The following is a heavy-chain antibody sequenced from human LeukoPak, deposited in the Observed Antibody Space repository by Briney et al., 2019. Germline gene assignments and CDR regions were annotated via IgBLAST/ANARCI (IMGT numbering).Heavy chain of an antibody. CDR3: ARLEGYDSSGYYSPYYFDY. J-gene: IGHJ4*02. CDR2: IYYSGST. CDR1: GGSISSGDYY. V-gene: IGHV4-30-4*08. Sequence: SETLSLTCTVSGGSISSGDYYWSWIRQPPGKGLEWIGYIYYSGSTYYNPSLKSRVTISVDTSKNQFSLKLSSVTAADTAVYYCARLEGYDSSGYYSPYYFDYWGQGTLVTVSS. D-gene: IGHD3-22*01.